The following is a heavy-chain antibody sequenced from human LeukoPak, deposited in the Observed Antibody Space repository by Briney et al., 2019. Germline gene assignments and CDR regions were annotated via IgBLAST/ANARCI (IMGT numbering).Heavy chain of an antibody. Sequence: GGSLRLSCAASGFTFSSYAMSWVRQAPGKGLEWVSTISGSDGVTYYPDSVRGRFTISRDNSKNTLHLQMDSLRAEDTAIYYCAKWPEGATPKFHYWGQGTLVTVSS. V-gene: IGHV3-23*01. J-gene: IGHJ4*02. CDR3: AKWPEGATPKFHY. CDR2: ISGSDGVT. CDR1: GFTFSSYA. D-gene: IGHD1-26*01.